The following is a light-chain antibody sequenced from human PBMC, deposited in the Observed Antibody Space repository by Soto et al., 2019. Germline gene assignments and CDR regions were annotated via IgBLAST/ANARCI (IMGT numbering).Light chain of an antibody. CDR2: KNN. CDR1: SANIGSNT. J-gene: IGLJ2*01. Sequence: QYVLTKPNSASGTPGQRVTISCAVCSANIGSNTVNWYQQLPGTATKCLIYKNNQRPSGVPDRFSCSKSGTSASLAISGLQSEDVAYYYFAALDVSLNSVIFGGWTKLNLL. CDR3: AALDVSLNSVI. V-gene: IGLV1-44*01.